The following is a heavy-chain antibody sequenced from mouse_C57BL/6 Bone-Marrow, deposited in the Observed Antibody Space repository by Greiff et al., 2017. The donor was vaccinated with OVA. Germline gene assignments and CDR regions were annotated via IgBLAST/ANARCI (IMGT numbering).Heavy chain of an antibody. CDR1: GYSITSGYY. V-gene: IGHV3-6*01. CDR2: ISYDGSN. CDR3: ASLYDGPKGYFDY. Sequence: EVQLQQSGPGLVKPSQSLSLTCSVTGYSITSGYYWNWLRQFPGNKLEWMGYISYDGSNNYNPSLKNRISITRDTSKNQFFLKLNSVTTEDTATYYCASLYDGPKGYFDYWGQGTTLTVSS. J-gene: IGHJ2*01. D-gene: IGHD2-3*01.